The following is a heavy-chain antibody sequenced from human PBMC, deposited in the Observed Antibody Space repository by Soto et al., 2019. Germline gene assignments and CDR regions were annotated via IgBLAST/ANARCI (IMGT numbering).Heavy chain of an antibody. J-gene: IGHJ4*02. CDR3: ARSLRFLEWLLDY. CDR2: IYYSGST. V-gene: IGHV4-31*03. CDR1: GGSISSGGYY. D-gene: IGHD3-3*01. Sequence: SETLSLTCTVSGGSISSGGYYWSWIRQHPGKGLEWIGYIYYSGSTYYNPSLKSRVTISVDTSKNQFSLKLSSVTAADTAVYYCARSLRFLEWLLDYWGQGTLVTVSS.